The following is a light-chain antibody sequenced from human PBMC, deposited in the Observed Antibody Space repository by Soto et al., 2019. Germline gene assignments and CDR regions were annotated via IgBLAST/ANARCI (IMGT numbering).Light chain of an antibody. Sequence: EIVLTQSPGTLSLYPGERATLYCSAGQNVVSFLAFYQQTPGQAPRLLIYDTSNRATGIPDRFSGSGSGTDFSLTISSLEPGDLAVYYCPQYGSSPRTFGQGTKVDIK. CDR3: PQYGSSPRT. CDR2: DTS. V-gene: IGKV3-20*01. J-gene: IGKJ1*01. CDR1: QNVVSF.